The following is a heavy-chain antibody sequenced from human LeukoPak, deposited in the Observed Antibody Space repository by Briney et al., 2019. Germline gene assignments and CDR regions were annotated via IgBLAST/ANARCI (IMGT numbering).Heavy chain of an antibody. V-gene: IGHV3-23*01. Sequence: GGSLRLSCAASGFTFSSYAMSWVRQAPGKGLEWVSAIRGSGGSTYYADSVKGRFTISRDNSQNTLYLQMNSLRAEDKAVYYCAKSLPYDFWSGYYHQEFDYWGKGTLVTVSS. CDR1: GFTFSSYA. CDR3: AKSLPYDFWSGYYHQEFDY. J-gene: IGHJ4*02. D-gene: IGHD3-3*01. CDR2: IRGSGGST.